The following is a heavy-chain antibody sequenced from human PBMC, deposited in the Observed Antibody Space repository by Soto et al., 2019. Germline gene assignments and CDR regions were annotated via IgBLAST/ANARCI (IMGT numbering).Heavy chain of an antibody. CDR3: AIGVNGYSSSWYGDY. Sequence: QVQLVQSGAEVKKPGSSVKVSCKASGGTFSSYTISWVRQAPRLGLEWMGRIIPILGIANYAQKFQGRVTITADKSTSTAYMELSSLRSEDTAVYYCAIGVNGYSSSWYGDYWGQGTLVTVSS. V-gene: IGHV1-69*02. D-gene: IGHD6-13*01. CDR2: IIPILGIA. J-gene: IGHJ4*02. CDR1: GGTFSSYT.